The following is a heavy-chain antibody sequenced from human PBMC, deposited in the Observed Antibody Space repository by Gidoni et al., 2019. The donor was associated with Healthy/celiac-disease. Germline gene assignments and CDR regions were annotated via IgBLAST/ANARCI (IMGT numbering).Heavy chain of an antibody. Sequence: EVQLVQSGAEVKKPVESLKISCKGSGYSFTSYWIGWVRQMPGKGLEWMGIIYPGDSDTRYSPSFQGQVTISADKSISTAYLQWSSLKASDTAMYYCARHRRHYDSSGYYRGLPNAKEFDYWGQGTLVTVSS. CDR2: IYPGDSDT. CDR1: GYSFTSYW. D-gene: IGHD3-22*01. J-gene: IGHJ4*02. V-gene: IGHV5-51*01. CDR3: ARHRRHYDSSGYYRGLPNAKEFDY.